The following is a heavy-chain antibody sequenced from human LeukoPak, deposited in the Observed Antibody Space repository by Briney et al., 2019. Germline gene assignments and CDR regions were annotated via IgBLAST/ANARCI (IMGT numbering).Heavy chain of an antibody. CDR1: GGTFSSYA. D-gene: IGHD2/OR15-2a*01. J-gene: IGHJ5*02. Sequence: SVKVSCKASGGTFSSYAISWVRQAPGQGLEWMGGIIPIFGTANYAQKFQGRVTITADESTSTAYMELSSLRSEDTAVYYCASYDLLSNWFDPWGQGTLVTVSS. V-gene: IGHV1-69*01. CDR2: IIPIFGTA. CDR3: ASYDLLSNWFDP.